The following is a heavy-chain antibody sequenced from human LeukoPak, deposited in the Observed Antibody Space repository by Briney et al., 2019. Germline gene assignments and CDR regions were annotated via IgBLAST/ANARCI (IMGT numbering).Heavy chain of an antibody. CDR2: IYPGDSDT. J-gene: IGHJ1*01. V-gene: IGHV5-51*01. D-gene: IGHD2-2*02. CDR3: ARQIVVVPAAIGGWYFQH. Sequence: GESLKIYCKGSGYSFTSYWIGWVRQMPGKGLEWMGIIYPGDSDTRYSPSFQGQVTISADKSISTAYLQWSSLKASDTAMYYCARQIVVVPAAIGGWYFQHWGQGTLVTVS. CDR1: GYSFTSYW.